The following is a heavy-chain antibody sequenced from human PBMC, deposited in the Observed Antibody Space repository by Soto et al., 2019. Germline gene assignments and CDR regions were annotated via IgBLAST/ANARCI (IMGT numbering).Heavy chain of an antibody. Sequence: QVQLVESGGGVVQPGRSLRLSCAASGFMFSAYAMLWVRQAPGKGLEWVAAISYDGTNKYYADSVKGRITISRDNSKNTRFPQKNSLRAEVTAGDYWARDPAPYASGSYGVAFWGHGTLVTVPS. CDR1: GFMFSAYA. J-gene: IGHJ4*01. D-gene: IGHD6-19*01. CDR3: ARDPAPYASGSYGVAF. CDR2: ISYDGTNK. V-gene: IGHV3-30*04.